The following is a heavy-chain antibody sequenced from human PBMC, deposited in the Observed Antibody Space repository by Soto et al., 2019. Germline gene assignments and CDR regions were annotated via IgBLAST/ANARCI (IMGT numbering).Heavy chain of an antibody. CDR1: GGSFSGYY. J-gene: IGHJ4*02. CDR2: INHSGST. CDR3: ARGLDIAAAGKGDY. D-gene: IGHD6-13*01. V-gene: IGHV4-34*01. Sequence: PSETLSLTCAVYGGSFSGYYWSWIRQPPGKGLEWIGEINHSGSTNYNPSLKSRVTISVDTSKNQFSLELSSVTAADTAVYYCARGLDIAAAGKGDYWGQGTLVTVSS.